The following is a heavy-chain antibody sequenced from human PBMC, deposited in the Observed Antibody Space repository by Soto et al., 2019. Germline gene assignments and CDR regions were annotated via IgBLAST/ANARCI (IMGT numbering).Heavy chain of an antibody. V-gene: IGHV1-69*02. Sequence: GASVKVSCKASGGTFSSYTISWVRQAPGQGLEWMGRIIPILGIANYAQKFQGRVTITADKSTSTAYMELSSLRSEDTAVYYCARLPMVRGPEDRSYYYYGMDVWGRGTSVTVSS. CDR1: GGTFSSYT. CDR3: ARLPMVRGPEDRSYYYYGMDV. CDR2: IIPILGIA. J-gene: IGHJ6*02. D-gene: IGHD3-10*01.